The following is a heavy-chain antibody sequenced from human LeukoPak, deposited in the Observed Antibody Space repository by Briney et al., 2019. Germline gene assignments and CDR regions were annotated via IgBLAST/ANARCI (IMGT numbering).Heavy chain of an antibody. CDR2: INPEGSEK. CDR1: GLTFSSSW. D-gene: IGHD5-18*01. Sequence: GGSLRLSCAVSGLTFSSSWMDRVRQAPGKGLEWVASINPEGSEKYSADSVKGRFTISRDNAKNSLYLQMDSLRVEDTAFYYCARDLAYSRLDYWGQGMLDTVSS. V-gene: IGHV3-7*01. CDR3: ARDLAYSRLDY. J-gene: IGHJ4*02.